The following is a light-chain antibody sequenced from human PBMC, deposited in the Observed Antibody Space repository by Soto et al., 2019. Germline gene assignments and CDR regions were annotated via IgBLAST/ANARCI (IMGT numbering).Light chain of an antibody. Sequence: DIQMTQSPSSLSASVGDRVTITCRASQGISNYLAWYQQKPGKAPNLLIYDASSLESGVPSRFSGSGSGTEFTLTISSLQPDDFATYSCQQYTPNSRTFGQGTKVEIK. J-gene: IGKJ1*01. CDR2: DAS. CDR1: QGISNY. V-gene: IGKV1-5*01. CDR3: QQYTPNSRT.